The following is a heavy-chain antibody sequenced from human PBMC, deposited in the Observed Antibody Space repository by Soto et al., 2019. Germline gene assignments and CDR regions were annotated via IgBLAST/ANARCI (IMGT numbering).Heavy chain of an antibody. V-gene: IGHV1-18*01. CDR3: ARGVGSGSYYNQYNWFDP. J-gene: IGHJ5*02. CDR2: INVYNGNT. Sequence: APVKVSCKTSGYTYTKYGISWVRQAPGQGLEWMGWINVYNGNTKYAQKVQGRVTMTTDTSTSTAYMELRSLRSDDTAVYYCARGVGSGSYYNQYNWFDPWGQGTLVTVSS. CDR1: GYTYTKYG. D-gene: IGHD3-10*01.